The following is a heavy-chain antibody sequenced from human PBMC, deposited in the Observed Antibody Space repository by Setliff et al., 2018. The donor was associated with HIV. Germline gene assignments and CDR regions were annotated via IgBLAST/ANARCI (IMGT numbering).Heavy chain of an antibody. CDR3: ARASTGYSSIWYRNGLTYYNYMDV. V-gene: IGHV4-39*07. Sequence: SETLSLTCTVSGGSINIGKTFWGWIRQPPGKGLEWIGEINHSGSTNYNPSLKSRVSMSVDTSKNQFSLRLSSVAAADTAVFYCARASTGYSSIWYRNGLTYYNYMDVWGRGTKVTVSS. CDR2: INHSGST. CDR1: GGSINIGKTF. D-gene: IGHD6-13*01. J-gene: IGHJ6*03.